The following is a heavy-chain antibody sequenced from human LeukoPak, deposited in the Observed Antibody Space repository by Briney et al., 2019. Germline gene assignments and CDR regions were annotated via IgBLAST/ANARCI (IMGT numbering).Heavy chain of an antibody. V-gene: IGHV3-30-3*01. CDR2: ISYDGSNK. D-gene: IGHD3-3*01. CDR3: AREEVRSSYDFWSGYSVKYYYGMDV. Sequence: GGSLRLSCAASGFTFSSYAMHWVRQAPGKGLEWVAVISYDGSNKYYADSVKGRFTISRDNSKNTLYLQMNSLRAEDTAVYYCAREEVRSSYDFWSGYSVKYYYGMDVWGQGTTVTVSS. J-gene: IGHJ6*02. CDR1: GFTFSSYA.